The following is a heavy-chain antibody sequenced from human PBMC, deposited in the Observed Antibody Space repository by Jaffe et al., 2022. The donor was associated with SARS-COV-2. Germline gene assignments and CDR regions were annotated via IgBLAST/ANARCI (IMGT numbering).Heavy chain of an antibody. CDR1: GYTFTSYG. D-gene: IGHD2-15*01. CDR2: ISAYNGNT. J-gene: IGHJ6*02. CDR3: ARDGDCSGGSCYPYYYYGMDV. V-gene: IGHV1-18*01. Sequence: QVQLVQSGAEVKKPGASVKVSCKASGYTFTSYGISWVRQAPGQGLEWMGWISAYNGNTNYAQKLQGRVTMTTDTSTSTAYMELRSLRSDDTAVYYCARDGDCSGGSCYPYYYYGMDVWGQGTTVTVSS.